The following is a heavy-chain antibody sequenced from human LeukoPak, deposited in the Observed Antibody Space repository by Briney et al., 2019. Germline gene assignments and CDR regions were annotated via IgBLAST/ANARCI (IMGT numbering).Heavy chain of an antibody. Sequence: ASVKVSCKASGYSFTTNDINWVRQATGQGLEWMGWMNPNSGNTGFAQKFQDRLTMTRNTSISTAYMELSSLRSEDTAVYYCARVLVTRAAVDTGTISRTGLPDYWGQGTLVTVSS. CDR2: MNPNSGNT. V-gene: IGHV1-8*01. J-gene: IGHJ4*02. CDR3: ARVLVTRAAVDTGTISRTGLPDY. CDR1: GYSFTTND. D-gene: IGHD4-17*01.